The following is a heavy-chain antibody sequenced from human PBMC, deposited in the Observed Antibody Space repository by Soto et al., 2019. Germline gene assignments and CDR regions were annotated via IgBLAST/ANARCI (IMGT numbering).Heavy chain of an antibody. D-gene: IGHD6-19*01. CDR1: GGSISSYY. Sequence: QVQLQESGPGLVKPTETLSLTCTVSGGSISSYYWSWIRQPPGKGLEWIGYIYYSGSTNYNPSLKSRVTISVDTSKNQFSLRLSSVSAADTAVYYCARLFAVAGTLRDYWGQGTLVTVSS. J-gene: IGHJ4*02. CDR3: ARLFAVAGTLRDY. CDR2: IYYSGST. V-gene: IGHV4-59*08.